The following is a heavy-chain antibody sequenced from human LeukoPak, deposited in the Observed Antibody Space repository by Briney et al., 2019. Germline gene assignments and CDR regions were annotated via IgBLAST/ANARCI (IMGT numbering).Heavy chain of an antibody. CDR3: ARVAGWELLNYYYYGMDV. Sequence: ASVKVSCKASGYTFTSYAMHWVRQAPGQRLEWMGWISAYNGNTNYAQKLQGRVTMTTDTSTSTAYMELRSLRSDDTAVYYCARVAGWELLNYYYYGMDVWGQGTTVTVSS. CDR1: GYTFTSYA. V-gene: IGHV1-18*01. J-gene: IGHJ6*02. CDR2: ISAYNGNT. D-gene: IGHD1-26*01.